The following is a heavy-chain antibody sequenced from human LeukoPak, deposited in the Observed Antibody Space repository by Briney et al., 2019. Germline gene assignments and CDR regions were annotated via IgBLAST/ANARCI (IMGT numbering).Heavy chain of an antibody. CDR1: TGPFSGYY. V-gene: IGHV4-34*01. CDR3: ARFPVLDTAMA. J-gene: IGHJ5*02. Sequence: SETLSLTCAVYTGPFSGYYSAWIRQPPGEGLEWIGEITHNANTKYNPSLESRVIISVDTSKNQFSLKLNSVTAADTAVYYCARFPVLDTAMAWGQGTQVTVSS. CDR2: ITHNANT. D-gene: IGHD5-18*01.